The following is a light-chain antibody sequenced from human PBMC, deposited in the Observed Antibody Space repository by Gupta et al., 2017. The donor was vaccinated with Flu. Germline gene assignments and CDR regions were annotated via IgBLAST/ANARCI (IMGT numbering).Light chain of an antibody. V-gene: IGLV2-23*01. CDR1: SSDVGSYNL. CDR2: EGS. Sequence: QSALTQPASVSGSPGQSITISCTGTSSDVGSYNLLSWYQQHPGKAPKLMMYEGSKRPSGVSNRFSGSKSGNTASLTISGLQAEDEADYYCCSYAGSSAGVFGGGTKLTVL. J-gene: IGLJ3*02. CDR3: CSYAGSSAGV.